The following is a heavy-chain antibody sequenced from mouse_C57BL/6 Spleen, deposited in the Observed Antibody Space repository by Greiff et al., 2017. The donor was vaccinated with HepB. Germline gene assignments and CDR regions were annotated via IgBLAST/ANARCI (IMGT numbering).Heavy chain of an antibody. V-gene: IGHV14-3*01. CDR3: TMMDDGYSYWYFDV. CDR2: IDPANGNT. J-gene: IGHJ1*01. D-gene: IGHD2-3*01. CDR1: GFNIKNTY. Sequence: VQLKQSVAELVRPGASVKLSCTASGFNIKNTYMHWVKQRPEQGLEWIGRIDPANGNTKYAPKFQGKATITADTSSNTAYLQLSSLTSEDTAIYYCTMMDDGYSYWYFDVWGPGTTVTVSS.